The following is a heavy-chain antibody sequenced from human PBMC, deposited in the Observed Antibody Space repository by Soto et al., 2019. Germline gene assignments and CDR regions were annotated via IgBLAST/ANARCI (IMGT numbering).Heavy chain of an antibody. Sequence: GGSLRLSCAASGFTFSSYAMSWVRQAPGKGLEWVSTISGSGVSTYYAYSVKGRFTISRDNSKTTLSLQMNSLRVEDTGVYYCTKLAPNDCSTIRFRYFVWWGQGTLDTVYS. CDR2: ISGSGVST. D-gene: IGHD2-2*01. J-gene: IGHJ4*02. CDR1: GFTFSSYA. V-gene: IGHV3-23*01. CDR3: TKLAPNDCSTIRFRYFVW.